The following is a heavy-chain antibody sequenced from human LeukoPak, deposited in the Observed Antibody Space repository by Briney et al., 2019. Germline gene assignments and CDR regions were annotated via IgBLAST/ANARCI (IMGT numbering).Heavy chain of an antibody. CDR2: MNPNSGGT. CDR3: ARQGSNSSGRYPGDD. Sequence: ASVKVSCKTSGYTFTAYYIHWLRQAPGQGLEWMGWMNPNSGGTKYAQTFQGRVTLTRDTSISTAYLELSSLTSDGKAVYFCARQGSNSSGRYPGDDWGQGTLVTVSS. CDR1: GYTFTAYY. V-gene: IGHV1-2*02. D-gene: IGHD6-19*01. J-gene: IGHJ4*02.